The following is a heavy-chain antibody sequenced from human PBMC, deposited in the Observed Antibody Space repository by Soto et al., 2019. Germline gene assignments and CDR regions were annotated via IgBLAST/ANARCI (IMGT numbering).Heavy chain of an antibody. CDR2: IHPSGQPI. V-gene: IGHV3-48*03. D-gene: IGHD1-26*01. J-gene: IGHJ3*01. CDR1: GFTFSSSE. Sequence: GGSLRLSCGVSGFTFSSSEMYWVRQAPGKGLEWISYIHPSGQPIFYADSVKGRFTISRDNANNSLFLQMNSLRAEDTAVYYCARRASRWGQGTMVTVS. CDR3: ARRASR.